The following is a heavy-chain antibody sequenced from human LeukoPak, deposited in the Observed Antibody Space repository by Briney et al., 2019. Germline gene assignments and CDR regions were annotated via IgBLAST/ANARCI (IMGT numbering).Heavy chain of an antibody. J-gene: IGHJ6*04. D-gene: IGHD2-2*01. V-gene: IGHV4-59*01. CDR2: IYYSGST. CDR3: AREYCSSTSCHEVDV. Sequence: PSETLFLTCTVSGGSISSYYWSWIRQPPGKGLEWIGYIYYSGSTNYNPSLKSRVTISVDTSKNQFSLKLSSVTAADTAVYYCAREYCSSTSCHEVDVWGKGTTVTVSP. CDR1: GGSISSYY.